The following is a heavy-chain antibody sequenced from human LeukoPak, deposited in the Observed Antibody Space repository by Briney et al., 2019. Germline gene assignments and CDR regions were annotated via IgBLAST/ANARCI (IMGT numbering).Heavy chain of an antibody. CDR3: AKDKDYYGSGLFDY. Sequence: PGGSLRLSCAASGFTFDDYAMHWVRQAPGKGLEWVSGLSWNSGTIGYADSVKGRFTISRDNAKNSLYLQMNSLRADDTALYYCAKDKDYYGSGLFDYWGQGTLVTVSS. V-gene: IGHV3-9*01. J-gene: IGHJ4*02. CDR2: LSWNSGTI. D-gene: IGHD3-10*01. CDR1: GFTFDDYA.